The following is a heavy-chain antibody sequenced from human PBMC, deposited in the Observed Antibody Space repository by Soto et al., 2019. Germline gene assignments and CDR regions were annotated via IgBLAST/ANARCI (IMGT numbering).Heavy chain of an antibody. D-gene: IGHD2-15*01. Sequence: PGGSLRLSSATSGFTFSSYGMHCVRQAPGKGLDWVAVISYDGSNKYYADSVKGRFTISRDNSKNTLYLQMNSLRAEDTAVYYCAKDSGYCSGGSCYSWYFDYWGQGTLVTVSS. CDR2: ISYDGSNK. V-gene: IGHV3-30*18. J-gene: IGHJ4*02. CDR1: GFTFSSYG. CDR3: AKDSGYCSGGSCYSWYFDY.